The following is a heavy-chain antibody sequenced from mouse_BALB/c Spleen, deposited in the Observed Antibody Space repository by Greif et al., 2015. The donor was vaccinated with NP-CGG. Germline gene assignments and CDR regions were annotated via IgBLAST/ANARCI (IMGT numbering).Heavy chain of an antibody. CDR3: NGRLMSFDY. CDR2: IDPENGDS. CDR1: GFNIKDYY. Sequence: EVQLQQSGAELVRSGASVKLSCTASGFNIKDYYMHWVKQRPEQGLEWIGWIDPENGDSEYAPKFQGKATMTADTSSNTAYLQLSSLTSEDTAVYYCNGRLMSFDYWGQGTTLTVSS. D-gene: IGHD6-5*01. J-gene: IGHJ2*01. V-gene: IGHV14-4*02.